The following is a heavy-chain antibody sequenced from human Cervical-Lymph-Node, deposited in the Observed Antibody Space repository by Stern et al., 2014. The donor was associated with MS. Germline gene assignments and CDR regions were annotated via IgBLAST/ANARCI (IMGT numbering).Heavy chain of an antibody. CDR2: IYYSGST. V-gene: IGHV4-39*01. CDR3: ARHAPGGFDY. D-gene: IGHD3-16*01. J-gene: IGHJ4*02. CDR1: GGSISSSSYY. Sequence: QLQLQESGPGLVKPSETLSLTCTVSGGSISSSSYYWGWIRQPPGKGLEWIGSIYYSGSTYYNPSLKRRVTISVDTPKKQFSIKRSSVTAADTAVYYCARHAPGGFDYWGQGTLVTVSS.